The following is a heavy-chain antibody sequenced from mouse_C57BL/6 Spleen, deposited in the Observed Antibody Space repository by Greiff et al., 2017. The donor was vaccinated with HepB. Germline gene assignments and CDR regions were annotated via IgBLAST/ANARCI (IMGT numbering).Heavy chain of an antibody. CDR2: ISSGSSTI. CDR3: ARAANFAWFAY. D-gene: IGHD4-1*01. CDR1: GFTFSDYG. J-gene: IGHJ3*01. V-gene: IGHV5-17*01. Sequence: EVHLVESGGGLVKPGGSLKLSCAASGFTFSDYGMHWVRQAPEKGLEWVAYISSGSSTIYYADTVKGRFTISRDNAKNTLFLQMTSLRSEDTAMYYCARAANFAWFAYWGQGTLVTVSA.